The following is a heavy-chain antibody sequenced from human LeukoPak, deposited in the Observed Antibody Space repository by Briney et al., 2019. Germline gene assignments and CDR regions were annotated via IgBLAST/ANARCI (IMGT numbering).Heavy chain of an antibody. Sequence: KPSETLSLTCAVYGGSFSGYYWSWIRQPPGKGLEWIGEINHSGSTNYNPSLKSRVTISVDTSKNQFSLKLSSVTAADTAVYYCAKWGSSVPFDYWGQGTLVTVSS. CDR1: GGSFSGYY. V-gene: IGHV4-34*01. CDR3: AKWGSSVPFDY. CDR2: INHSGST. D-gene: IGHD1-26*01. J-gene: IGHJ4*02.